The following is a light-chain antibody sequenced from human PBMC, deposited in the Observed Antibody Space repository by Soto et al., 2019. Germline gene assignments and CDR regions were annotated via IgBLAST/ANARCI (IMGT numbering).Light chain of an antibody. CDR2: GAS. V-gene: IGKV3-20*01. Sequence: EIVLTQSPGSVSLSPGERATLSCRASETVKKNSLAWYQQKPGQAPRLLIYGASRSATGVPDSFSGSGSEIDFILTVSRLEPDNSAVYYCQQYAISPLTFGGGTKVEI. CDR3: QQYAISPLT. J-gene: IGKJ4*01. CDR1: ETVKKNS.